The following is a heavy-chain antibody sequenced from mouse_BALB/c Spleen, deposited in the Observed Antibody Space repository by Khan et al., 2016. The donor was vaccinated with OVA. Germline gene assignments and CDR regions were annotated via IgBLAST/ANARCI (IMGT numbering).Heavy chain of an antibody. V-gene: IGHV3-2*02. CDR3: ARGNYYGYYFDY. J-gene: IGHJ2*01. Sequence: DVKLQESGPGLVKPSQSLSLTCTVTGYSITSGYAWNWIRQFPENKLEWMGYISYSGVTSSTPSLKSRISITRDTSKNQFFLQLNSVTTEDTATYYCARGNYYGYYFDYWGQGTTLTVSS. CDR1: GYSITSGYA. D-gene: IGHD1-1*01. CDR2: ISYSGVT.